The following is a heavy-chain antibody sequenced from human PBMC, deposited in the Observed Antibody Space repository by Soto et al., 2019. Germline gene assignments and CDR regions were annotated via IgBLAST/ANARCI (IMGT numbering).Heavy chain of an antibody. J-gene: IGHJ5*02. CDR2: IIPIFGTA. CDR3: ARVGAIAAAGTIQDWFDP. D-gene: IGHD6-13*01. CDR1: GGTFSSYA. V-gene: IGHV1-69*01. Sequence: QVQLVQSGAEVKKPGSSVKVSCKASGGTFSSYAISWVRQAPGQGLEWMGGIIPIFGTANYAQKFQGRVTITAEESTSTAYMELSSLRSEDTAVYYCARVGAIAAAGTIQDWFDPWGQGTLVTVSS.